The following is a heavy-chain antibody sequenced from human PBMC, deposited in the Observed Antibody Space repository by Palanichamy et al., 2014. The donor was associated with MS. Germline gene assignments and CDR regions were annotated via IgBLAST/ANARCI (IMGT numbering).Heavy chain of an antibody. CDR1: GFTFSSYS. V-gene: IGHV3-21*01. D-gene: IGHD6-6*01. J-gene: IGHJ6*02. Sequence: EVQLVESGGGLVKPGGSLRLSCAASGFTFSSYSMNWVRQAPGKGLEWVSSISSSSYIYYADSVKGRFTISRDYAKNSLYLQMNSLRAEDTAVYYCARERYSSSSLGYYYYYGMDVWGQGTTVTVSS. CDR3: ARERYSSSSLGYYYYYGMDV. CDR2: ISSSSYI.